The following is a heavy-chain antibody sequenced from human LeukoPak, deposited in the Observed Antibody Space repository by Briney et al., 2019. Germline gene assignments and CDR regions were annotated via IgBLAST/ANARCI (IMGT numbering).Heavy chain of an antibody. Sequence: GGSLRLSCAASGFTFSSYWMSWVRQAPGKGLEWVANIKQDGSEKYYVDSVKGRFTISRDNAKNSLYLQMNSLRAEDTAVYYCASYYYDSSGYYYHPAYFDYWGQGTLVNVSS. D-gene: IGHD3-22*01. CDR3: ASYYYDSSGYYYHPAYFDY. CDR2: IKQDGSEK. V-gene: IGHV3-7*01. CDR1: GFTFSSYW. J-gene: IGHJ4*02.